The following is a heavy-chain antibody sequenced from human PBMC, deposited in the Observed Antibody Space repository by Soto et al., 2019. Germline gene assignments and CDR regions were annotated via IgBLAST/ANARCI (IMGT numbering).Heavy chain of an antibody. CDR1: GFTFSTNW. D-gene: IGHD2-2*01. Sequence: SGGSLRLSCAASGFTFSTNWMHWVRQAPGKGLVWVSRINSDGSSTSYADSVKGRFTVSRDNAKSTLYLQMNSLRAEDTAVYYCAREYCSSTSCLNWFDPWGQGTLVTVSS. J-gene: IGHJ5*02. V-gene: IGHV3-74*01. CDR2: INSDGSST. CDR3: AREYCSSTSCLNWFDP.